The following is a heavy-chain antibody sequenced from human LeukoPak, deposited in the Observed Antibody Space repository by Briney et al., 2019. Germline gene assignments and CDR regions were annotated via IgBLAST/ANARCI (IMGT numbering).Heavy chain of an antibody. V-gene: IGHV1-69*06. CDR1: GGTFSSYA. CDR3: ARGSRTGWYYFDY. CDR2: IIPIFGTA. D-gene: IGHD6-19*01. Sequence: SVKVSCKASGGTFSSYAFSWVRQAPGQGLEWMGGIIPIFGTANYARKFQGRVTITADTSTSTAYMELSSLRSDDTAVYYCARGSRTGWYYFDYWGQGTLVTVSS. J-gene: IGHJ4*02.